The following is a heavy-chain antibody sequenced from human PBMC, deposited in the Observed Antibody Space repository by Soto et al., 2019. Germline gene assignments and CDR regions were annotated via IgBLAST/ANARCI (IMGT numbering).Heavy chain of an antibody. J-gene: IGHJ3*02. CDR2: FDPEDGET. V-gene: IGHV1-24*01. Sequence: ASVKVSCKVSGYTLTELSMHWVRQAPGKGLEWMGGFDPEDGETIYAQKFQGRVTMTEDTSTDTAYMELSSLRSEDTAVYYCATKLGGGHIVVVTAMNDAFDIWGQGTMVTVSS. D-gene: IGHD2-21*02. CDR3: ATKLGGGHIVVVTAMNDAFDI. CDR1: GYTLTELS.